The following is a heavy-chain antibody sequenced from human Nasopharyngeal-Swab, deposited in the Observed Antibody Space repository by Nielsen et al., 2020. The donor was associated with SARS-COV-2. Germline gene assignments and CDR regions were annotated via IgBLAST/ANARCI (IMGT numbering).Heavy chain of an antibody. V-gene: IGHV3-11*01. CDR2: ISSSGRTK. CDR1: GFTFSYYY. D-gene: IGHD2-2*01. J-gene: IGHJ6*03. Sequence: SLKIPCAASGFTFSYYYMSWNRQAPGKGLEGVSYISSSGRTKYYADSVKGRLTIPRDNAKNSLYLQMNSLRAEDTAVYYCARVIWDCSSTSCTYYYYYYMDVWGKETTVTVSS. CDR3: ARVIWDCSSTSCTYYYYYYMDV.